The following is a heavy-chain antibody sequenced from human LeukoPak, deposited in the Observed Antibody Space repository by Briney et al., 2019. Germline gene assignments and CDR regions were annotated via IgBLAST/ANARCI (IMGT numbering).Heavy chain of an antibody. CDR1: GFTFTTFP. D-gene: IGHD6-19*01. CDR2: ISYDGTDK. CDR3: ASPNSMAGTHYFHY. J-gene: IGHJ4*02. V-gene: IGHV3-30*04. Sequence: GGPLRLSCAASGFTFTTFPMHWVRQPPGKGLEWVAVISYDGTDKYYADSVKGRFTISRDNSKSTLYLQMDSLRAEDTAVYYCASPNSMAGTHYFHYWGQGTLVTVSS.